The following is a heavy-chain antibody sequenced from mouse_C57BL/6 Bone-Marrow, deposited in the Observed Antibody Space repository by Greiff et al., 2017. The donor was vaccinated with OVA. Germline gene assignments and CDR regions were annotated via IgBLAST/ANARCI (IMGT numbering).Heavy chain of an antibody. D-gene: IGHD2-2*01. J-gene: IGHJ3*01. CDR1: GYPFTSYW. V-gene: IGHV1-74*01. CDR2: FHPPGGDT. Sequence: QVQLQQSGAELVKPGASVKVSCKASGYPFTSYWLHWVKQRPGQGLEWIGRFHPPGGDTNYNQKFKGKATLTVDKSSSTAYMHISNLTSEDSAVYYCAIWVNALFAYWGQGTLVTVSA. CDR3: AIWVNALFAY.